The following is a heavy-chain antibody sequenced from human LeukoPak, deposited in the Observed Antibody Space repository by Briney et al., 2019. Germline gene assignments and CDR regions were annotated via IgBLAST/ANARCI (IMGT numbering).Heavy chain of an antibody. D-gene: IGHD5-24*01. CDR2: IINDGSRT. J-gene: IGHJ4*02. CDR3: ARSDGGFDY. V-gene: IGHV3-74*01. Sequence: GGSLRLSCAASGFTFSSYWMHWVRQAPGKGLVWVSHIINDGSRTSYADSVKGRFTISRDNAKNTAYLQMNSLRAEDTAVYYCARSDGGFDYWGQGTLVTVSA. CDR1: GFTFSSYW.